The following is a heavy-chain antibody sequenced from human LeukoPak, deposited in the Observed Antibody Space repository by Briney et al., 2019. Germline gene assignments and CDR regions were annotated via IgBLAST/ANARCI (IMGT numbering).Heavy chain of an antibody. J-gene: IGHJ2*01. CDR1: GGSISSGGSS. V-gene: IGHV4-30-2*01. D-gene: IGHD4-17*01. CDR3: ARLTTDQCYFDL. CDR2: IYHSGST. Sequence: PSETLSLTCAVSGGSISSGGSSGSWIRQPPGKRLECIAYIYHSGSTYYTPSLKSRVTTSVDRSKNQFSLNLSSVTAADTAVYYCARLTTDQCYFDLWGRGTLVTVSS.